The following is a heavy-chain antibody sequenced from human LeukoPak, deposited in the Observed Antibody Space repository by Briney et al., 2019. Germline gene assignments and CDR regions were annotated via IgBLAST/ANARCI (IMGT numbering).Heavy chain of an antibody. CDR2: ISGGALST. J-gene: IGHJ5*02. D-gene: IGHD3-10*01. Sequence: PGGSLRLSCAASGFTFSSYAMSWVRQAPGKGLEWVSTISGGALSTYYADSVKGRFTISRDNSKDTLSLQMNSLGADDTAVYYCAKYLVPGYHCFDPWGQGTLVTVSS. CDR1: GFTFSSYA. V-gene: IGHV3-23*01. CDR3: AKYLVPGYHCFDP.